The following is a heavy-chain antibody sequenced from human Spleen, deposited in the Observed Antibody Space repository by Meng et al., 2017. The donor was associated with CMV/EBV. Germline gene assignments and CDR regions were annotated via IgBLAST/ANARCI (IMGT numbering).Heavy chain of an antibody. V-gene: IGHV4-30-4*08. CDR2: IYYSGST. Sequence: HVPLQESGPGLVKPSQTLSRPCTVSGGSISSGDYYWSWVRQPPGKGLEWIGYIYYSGSTYYNPSLKSRVTISVDTSKNQFSLKLSSVTAADTAVYYCARAPIMITFGEVHYWGQGTLVTVSS. D-gene: IGHD3-16*01. CDR3: ARAPIMITFGEVHY. CDR1: GGSISSGDYY. J-gene: IGHJ4*02.